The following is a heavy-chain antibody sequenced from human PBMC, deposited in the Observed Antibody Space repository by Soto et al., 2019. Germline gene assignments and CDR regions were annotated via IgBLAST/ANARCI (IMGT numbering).Heavy chain of an antibody. CDR3: ARGGGSPYHEHEFDY. J-gene: IGHJ4*02. V-gene: IGHV4-59*11. CDR2: IYYRGTT. Sequence: QVQLQESGPGLVKPSETLSLTCSVSGVSTSNHYWTWIRKPPGQGPEWIGCIYYRGTTNYNASFNSRVTTSVDTSKNQFSLKLTSVTTADTAVYYCARGGGSPYHEHEFDYWGQGILVTVSS. CDR1: GVSTSNHY. D-gene: IGHD2-2*01.